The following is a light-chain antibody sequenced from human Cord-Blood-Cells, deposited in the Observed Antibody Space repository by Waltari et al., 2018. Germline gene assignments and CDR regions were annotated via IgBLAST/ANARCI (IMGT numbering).Light chain of an antibody. J-gene: IGKJ5*01. CDR1: QSISSY. CDR3: HQSYSTPPVT. Sequence: DIQMTQSPSSLSASVGDRVTITCRASQSISSYLNWYQQKPGKAPKLLIYAASSLQSGVPSRFSGSGSGTEFTLTISSLQAEDFATYYCHQSYSTPPVTFGQGTRLEIK. CDR2: AAS. V-gene: IGKV1-39*01.